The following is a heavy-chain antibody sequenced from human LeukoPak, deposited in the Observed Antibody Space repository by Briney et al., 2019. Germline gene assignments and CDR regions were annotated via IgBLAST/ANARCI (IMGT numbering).Heavy chain of an antibody. Sequence: PSETLSLTCTVSGGXISSYYWRWIRQPPGKGLEWIGLIYYSGSTNYNPSIKSRVTISVDTSKNQFSLRLSSVTAADTAVYYCARGFDYVWGSHRALGYWGQGTLVTVSS. J-gene: IGHJ4*02. D-gene: IGHD3-16*02. CDR1: GGXISSYY. CDR3: ARGFDYVWGSHRALGY. V-gene: IGHV4-59*01. CDR2: IYYSGST.